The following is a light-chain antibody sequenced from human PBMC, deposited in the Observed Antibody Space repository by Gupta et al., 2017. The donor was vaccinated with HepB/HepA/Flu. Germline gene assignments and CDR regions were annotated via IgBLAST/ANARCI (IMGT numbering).Light chain of an antibody. J-gene: IGKJ1*01. V-gene: IGKV1-6*01. CDR1: QASRTD. CDR2: AAS. Sequence: IQMTQPTSSLSALLGDRVAITCRASQASRTDVSWYQQKPGKAPKLLIFAASSLQSGVPSRFSGSGSGTDFTLTISSLQPEDLATYYCQQNDGYPWTFGQGTKVEIK. CDR3: QQNDGYPWT.